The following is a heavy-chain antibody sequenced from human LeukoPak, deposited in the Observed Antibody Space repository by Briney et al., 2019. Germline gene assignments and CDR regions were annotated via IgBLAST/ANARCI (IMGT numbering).Heavy chain of an antibody. CDR3: ARSGGRGGGYLDY. CDR1: GFTFSSYW. D-gene: IGHD3-10*01. CDR2: IKPDGSVK. J-gene: IGHJ4*02. Sequence: GGSLRLSCSGFTFSSYWMSWVRQAPGRGLQWVANIKPDGSVKSYADSVKGRFTISGDNSKNSLYLQMNSLRAEDTAVYYCARSGGRGGGYLDYWGQGTLVTVSS. V-gene: IGHV3-7*05.